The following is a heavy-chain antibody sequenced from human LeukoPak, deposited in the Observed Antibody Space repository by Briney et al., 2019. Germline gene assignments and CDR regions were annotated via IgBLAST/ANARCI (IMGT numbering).Heavy chain of an antibody. CDR3: ARGIADPYSFDS. Sequence: SETLSLTWTVSGXAINFYYWSWIRQPAGKGLEWIGRIYSTGSTNYSPFLKSRVTMSVDKSKIQFSLNLSSVTAADTAVYYCARGIADPYSFDSWGQGTLVTVSS. D-gene: IGHD6-13*01. CDR1: GXAINFYY. J-gene: IGHJ4*02. V-gene: IGHV4-4*07. CDR2: IYSTGST.